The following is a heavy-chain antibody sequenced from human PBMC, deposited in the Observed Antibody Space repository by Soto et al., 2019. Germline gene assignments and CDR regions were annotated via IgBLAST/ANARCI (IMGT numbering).Heavy chain of an antibody. CDR2: IVPIFATA. Sequence: QVQLVQSEAEVKKPGSSMKVSCRASGYTFSDYAISWVRQAPGQGLEWMGGIVPIFATANYAQKFQGRVTITADKSTSTTYMELSSLISEDAAVYFCAREGFSGSYFAYWGQGTLVTVSS. CDR3: AREGFSGSYFAY. CDR1: GYTFSDYA. J-gene: IGHJ4*02. D-gene: IGHD1-26*01. V-gene: IGHV1-69*06.